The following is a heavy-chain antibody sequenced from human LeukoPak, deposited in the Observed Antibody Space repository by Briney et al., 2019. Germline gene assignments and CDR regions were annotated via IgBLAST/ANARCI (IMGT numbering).Heavy chain of an antibody. V-gene: IGHV3-7*01. J-gene: IGHJ4*02. CDR2: IKEDGSEI. Sequence: GGSLRLSCAASAFTFSTYWMSWVRQAPGKGLEWVANIKEDGSEINYVDSVKGRFTISRDNAKNSLYLQMNSLKVEDTAVYYCARDRGYSTFDYWGQGTLVTVSS. D-gene: IGHD4-23*01. CDR3: ARDRGYSTFDY. CDR1: AFTFSTYW.